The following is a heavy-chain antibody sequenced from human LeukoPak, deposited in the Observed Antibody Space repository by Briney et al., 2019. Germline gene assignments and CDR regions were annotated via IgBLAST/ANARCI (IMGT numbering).Heavy chain of an antibody. J-gene: IGHJ4*02. D-gene: IGHD5-12*01. CDR2: ISSSSSYI. CDR1: GFTFSSYA. V-gene: IGHV3-21*01. CDR3: ARGGYSGHLDY. Sequence: PGGSLRLSCAASGFTFSSYAVSWVRQAPGKGLEWVSSISSSSSYIYYADSVKGRFPISRDNAKNSLYLQMNSLRAEDTAVYYCARGGYSGHLDYWGQGTLVTVSS.